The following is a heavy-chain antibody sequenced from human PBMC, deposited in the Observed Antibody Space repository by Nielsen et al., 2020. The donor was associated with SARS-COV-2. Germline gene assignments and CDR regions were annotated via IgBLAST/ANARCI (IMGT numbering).Heavy chain of an antibody. CDR1: GGTFSSYA. D-gene: IGHD3-10*01. CDR2: ISYDGSNK. J-gene: IGHJ3*02. V-gene: IGHV3-30*04. CDR3: ARDNGAAFDI. Sequence: SCKASGGTFSSYAMHWVRQAPGKGLEWVAVISYDGSNKYYADSVKGRFTISRDNSKNTLYLQMNSLRAEDTAVYYCARDNGAAFDIWGQGTMVTVSS.